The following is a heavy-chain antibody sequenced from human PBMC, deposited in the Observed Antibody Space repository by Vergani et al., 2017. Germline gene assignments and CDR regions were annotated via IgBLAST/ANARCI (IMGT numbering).Heavy chain of an antibody. CDR2: IRSKANSYAT. V-gene: IGHV3-73*02. J-gene: IGHJ3*02. D-gene: IGHD3-22*01. CDR3: TLYYRRSGDYYDAFDI. CDR1: GFTFSGSA. Sequence: EVQLVESGGGLVQPGGSLKLSCAASGFTFSGSAMHWVRQASGKGLEWVGRIRSKANSYATAYAASVKSRFTISRDDSTNTAYLQMNSLKTEDTAVYYCTLYYRRSGDYYDAFDIWGQGTMVTVSS.